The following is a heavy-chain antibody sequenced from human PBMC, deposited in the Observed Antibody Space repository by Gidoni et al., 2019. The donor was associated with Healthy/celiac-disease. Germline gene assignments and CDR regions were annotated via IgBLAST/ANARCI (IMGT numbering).Heavy chain of an antibody. CDR1: GCTVSSNY. Sequence: EVQLVESGGGLVQSGGSLRLSCAASGCTVSSNYMSWVRQAPGKGLKWVSVNYGGGSTCYADSVKGRFTISRDNSKNTLYLQMNSLRAEDTAVYYCARDSPAGPKGFDYWGQGTLVTVSS. V-gene: IGHV3-66*01. CDR3: ARDSPAGPKGFDY. CDR2: NYGGGST. J-gene: IGHJ4*02. D-gene: IGHD2-2*01.